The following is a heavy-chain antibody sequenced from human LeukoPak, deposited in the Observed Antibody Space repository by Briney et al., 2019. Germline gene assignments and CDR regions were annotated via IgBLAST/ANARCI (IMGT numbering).Heavy chain of an antibody. V-gene: IGHV4-31*03. Sequence: SETLSLTCTVSGGSISSGGYYWSWIRQHPGKGLEWIGYIYYSGSTYYNPSLKSRVTISVDTSKNQFSLKLSSVTAADTAVYYCAGNVLRFLEETYYFDYWGQGTLVTVSS. CDR2: IYYSGST. CDR1: GGSISSGGYY. D-gene: IGHD3-3*01. CDR3: AGNVLRFLEETYYFDY. J-gene: IGHJ4*02.